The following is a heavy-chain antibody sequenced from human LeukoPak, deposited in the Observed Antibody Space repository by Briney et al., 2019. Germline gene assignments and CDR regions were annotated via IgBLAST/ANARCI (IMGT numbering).Heavy chain of an antibody. CDR1: GYSFTSYW. Sequence: HGESLKISCKGSGYSFTSYWIGWVRQMPGKGLEWMGIIYPGDSDTRYSPSFQGQVTISADKSISTAYLQWSSLKASDTAMYYCARHKVTGRYFDWLPPSYYMDVWGKGTTVTISS. CDR2: IYPGDSDT. V-gene: IGHV5-51*01. J-gene: IGHJ6*03. D-gene: IGHD3-9*01. CDR3: ARHKVTGRYFDWLPPSYYMDV.